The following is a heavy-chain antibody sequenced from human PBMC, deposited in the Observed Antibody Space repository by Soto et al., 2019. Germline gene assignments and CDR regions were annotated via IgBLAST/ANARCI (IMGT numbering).Heavy chain of an antibody. CDR2: ISYDGSNK. J-gene: IGHJ4*02. Sequence: SGGSLRLSCAASGFTFSSYAMHWVRQAPGKGLEWVAVISYDGSNKYYADSVKGRFTISRDNSKNTLYLQMNSLRAEDTAVYYCASHDLRILTGYYLFDYWGQGTLVTVSS. D-gene: IGHD3-9*01. V-gene: IGHV3-30-3*01. CDR3: ASHDLRILTGYYLFDY. CDR1: GFTFSSYA.